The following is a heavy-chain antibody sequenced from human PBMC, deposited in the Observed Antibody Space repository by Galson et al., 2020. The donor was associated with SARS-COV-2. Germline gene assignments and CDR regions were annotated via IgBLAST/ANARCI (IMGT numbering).Heavy chain of an antibody. Sequence: ASVKVSCKASGYTFTSYGISWVRQAPGQGLECMGWISAYNGNTNYAQKLQGRVTMTTDTSTSTAYMELRSLRSDDTAVDYCARALVYYYDSSDTGGFDYWGQGTLVTVSS. D-gene: IGHD3-22*01. CDR1: GYTFTSYG. CDR2: ISAYNGNT. CDR3: ARALVYYYDSSDTGGFDY. V-gene: IGHV1-18*01. J-gene: IGHJ4*02.